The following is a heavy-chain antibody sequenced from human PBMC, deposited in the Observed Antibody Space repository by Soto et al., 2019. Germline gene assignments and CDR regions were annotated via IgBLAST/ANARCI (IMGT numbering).Heavy chain of an antibody. CDR3: AKDLGWPRASYPDS. D-gene: IGHD5-12*01. Sequence: PSETLSLTCTVSGGSISSYYWNWIRQPPGKGLEWIGDIYYGGGTNYNPSLKSRVTLSVDTSKNQFTLRSEDTAVYYCAKDLGWPRASYPDSWGQGTRVTVSS. J-gene: IGHJ4*02. CDR1: GGSISSYY. V-gene: IGHV4-59*01. CDR2: IYYGGGT.